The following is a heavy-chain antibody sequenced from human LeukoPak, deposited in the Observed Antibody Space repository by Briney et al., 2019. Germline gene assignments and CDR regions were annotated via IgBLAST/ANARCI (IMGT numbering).Heavy chain of an antibody. CDR2: ISAYNGNT. D-gene: IGHD3-22*01. J-gene: IGHJ4*02. Sequence: ASVKVSCKASGYTFTSYGISWVRQAPGQGLEWMGWISAYNGNTNYAQKLQGRVTMTTDTSTSTAYMELRSLRSDDTAVYYCAREEDSSGYYLPFDYWGQGTLVTVSS. CDR3: AREEDSSGYYLPFDY. CDR1: GYTFTSYG. V-gene: IGHV1-18*01.